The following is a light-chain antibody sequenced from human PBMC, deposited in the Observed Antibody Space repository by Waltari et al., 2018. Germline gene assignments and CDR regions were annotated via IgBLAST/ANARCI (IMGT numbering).Light chain of an antibody. Sequence: EVVLTQSPDFQSVTPKENVTITCRASQSIGNSLHWYQQKPDQSPKLLIKIASQSFSGGPSRISGGGSGTDFTLTIKSLETEDAATYYCHQSSSLPPTFGQGTKVEI. J-gene: IGKJ1*01. CDR3: HQSSSLPPT. CDR1: QSIGNS. CDR2: IAS. V-gene: IGKV6-21*01.